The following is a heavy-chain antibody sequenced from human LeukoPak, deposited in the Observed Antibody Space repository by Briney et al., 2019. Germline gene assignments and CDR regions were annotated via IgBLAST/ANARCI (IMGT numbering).Heavy chain of an antibody. V-gene: IGHV1-24*01. CDR2: LDPKTGES. D-gene: IGHD1-1*01. CDR1: GYSLNDLS. Sequence: GASVKVSCKVSGYSLNDLSMHWVRQAPGKGLEWMGGLDPKTGESVYAQRFQGRLSMTEDTSSHTAYMELSSLRSEDTAVYYCATGIITTGLDPGNYYYMDVWGKGTTVTVSS. CDR3: ATGIITTGLDPGNYYYMDV. J-gene: IGHJ6*03.